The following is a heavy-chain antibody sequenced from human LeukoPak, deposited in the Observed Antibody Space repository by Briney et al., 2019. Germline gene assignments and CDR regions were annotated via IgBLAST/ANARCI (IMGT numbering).Heavy chain of an antibody. CDR3: ARDLAVAGTWSPFDY. V-gene: IGHV7-4-1*02. D-gene: IGHD6-19*01. Sequence: GASVKVSRKASGYTFTSYAMNWVRQAPGQGLEWMGWINTNTGNPTYAQGFTGRFVFSLDTSVSTAYLQISSLKAEDTAVYYCARDLAVAGTWSPFDYWGQGTLVTVSS. J-gene: IGHJ4*02. CDR1: GYTFTSYA. CDR2: INTNTGNP.